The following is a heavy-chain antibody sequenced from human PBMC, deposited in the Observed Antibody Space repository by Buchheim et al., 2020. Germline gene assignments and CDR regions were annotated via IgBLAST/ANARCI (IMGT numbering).Heavy chain of an antibody. D-gene: IGHD6-13*01. CDR3: AREGRSSWFTPYYYYYYGMDV. V-gene: IGHV4-61*02. J-gene: IGHJ6*02. CDR1: GGSISSGSYY. Sequence: QVQLQESGPGLVKPSQTLSLTCTVSGGSISSGSYYWSWIRQPAGKGLEWIGRIYTSGSTNYNPSLKSRVTISVDTSKNQFSLKLSSVTAADTAVYYCAREGRSSWFTPYYYYYYGMDVWGQGTT. CDR2: IYTSGST.